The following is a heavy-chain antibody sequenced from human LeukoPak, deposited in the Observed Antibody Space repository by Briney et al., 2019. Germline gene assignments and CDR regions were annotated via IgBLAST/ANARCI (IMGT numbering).Heavy chain of an antibody. D-gene: IGHD6-19*01. J-gene: IGHJ4*02. CDR2: YFSTAT. CDR1: GGSISTFS. CDR3: ARDTSVASGMQY. Sequence: SETLSLTSTVSGGSISTFSWSWVRQTPDRGLEWIGSYFSTATKSNPSLGRRVAISVDTSKNQLFLRLRSLTPADTASYYCARDTSVASGMQYWGPGTLVTVSS. V-gene: IGHV4-59*01.